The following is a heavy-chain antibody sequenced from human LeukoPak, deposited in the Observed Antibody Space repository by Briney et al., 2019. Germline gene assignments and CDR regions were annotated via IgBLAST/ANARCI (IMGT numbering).Heavy chain of an antibody. Sequence: GGSLRLSCAASGFTFSSYAMSWVRQAPGKGLEWVSGISGSGGTTYYADSVKGRFTISRDNSKNTLYLQMNSLRVEDTALYYCAKDRLESVAGFDYWGQGTLVTVSS. V-gene: IGHV3-23*01. J-gene: IGHJ4*02. CDR3: AKDRLESVAGFDY. CDR1: GFTFSSYA. D-gene: IGHD2-15*01. CDR2: ISGSGGTT.